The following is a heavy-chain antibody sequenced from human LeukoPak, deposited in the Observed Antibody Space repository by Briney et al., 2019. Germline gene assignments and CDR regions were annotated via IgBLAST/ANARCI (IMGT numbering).Heavy chain of an antibody. D-gene: IGHD4-17*01. CDR1: GYTFTGYN. CDR2: INPSGGST. Sequence: ASVKVSCKASGYTFTGYNIHWVRQAPGQGLEWMGIINPSGGSTSYAQKFQGRVTMTRDMSTSTVYMELSSLRSEDTAVCYCARATVITDDAFDIWGQGTMVTVSS. CDR3: ARATVITDDAFDI. V-gene: IGHV1-46*01. J-gene: IGHJ3*02.